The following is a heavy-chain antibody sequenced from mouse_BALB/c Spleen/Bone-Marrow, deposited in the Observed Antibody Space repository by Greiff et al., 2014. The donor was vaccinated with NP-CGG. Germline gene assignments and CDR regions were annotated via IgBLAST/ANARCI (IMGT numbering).Heavy chain of an antibody. CDR1: GYTFTSYY. D-gene: IGHD5-1*01. CDR3: TRLPH. CDR2: INPSNGGT. J-gene: IGHJ4*01. V-gene: IGHV1S81*02. Sequence: ESGAELVKPGASVKLSCKASGYTFTSYYMYWVKQRPGRGLEWIGEINPSNGGTNFNEKFKSRATLTVDKSSSTAYMQLSSLTSEDSAVYYCTRLPHWGQGTSVTVSS.